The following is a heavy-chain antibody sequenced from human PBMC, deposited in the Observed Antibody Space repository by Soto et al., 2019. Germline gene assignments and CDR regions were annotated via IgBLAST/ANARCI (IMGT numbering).Heavy chain of an antibody. CDR3: ARHRARNWFDP. CDR1: GCSISISSDC. D-gene: IGHD6-6*01. CDR2: IYYSGST. Sequence: SDTRSVTCVVSGCSISISSDCLGGIRQPPGKGLEWIGSIYYSGSTYYNPSLKSRVTISVDTSKNQFSLKLSSVTAADTAVFYCARHRARNWFDPWGQGTLVTVSS. J-gene: IGHJ5*02. V-gene: IGHV4-39*01.